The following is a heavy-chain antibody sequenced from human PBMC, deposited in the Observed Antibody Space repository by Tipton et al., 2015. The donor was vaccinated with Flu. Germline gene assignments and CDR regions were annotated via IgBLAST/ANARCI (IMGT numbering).Heavy chain of an antibody. Sequence: TLSLTCSVSGDSLGSSYYWAWIRQPPGRGLEWIGNIHTSAGTYYNPSLESRVTMSVDTSKNQFSLKLSSVTAADTAVYYCARDQGFGGGMTYDYFAMDVWGQGTTVTVSS. CDR2: IHTSAGT. D-gene: IGHD3-10*01. CDR3: ARDQGFGGGMTYDYFAMDV. CDR1: GDSLGSSYY. J-gene: IGHJ6*02. V-gene: IGHV4-38-2*02.